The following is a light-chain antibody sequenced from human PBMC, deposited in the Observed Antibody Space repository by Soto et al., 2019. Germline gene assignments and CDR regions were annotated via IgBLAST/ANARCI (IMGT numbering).Light chain of an antibody. CDR3: QSHDSSLNSWV. J-gene: IGLJ3*02. V-gene: IGLV1-40*01. Sequence: QSVLTQPPSMSGAPGQRVTISSTGSSSNIGAGYDVHWYQLLPGTAPKLLIYGNTNRPSGVPDRFSGSKSGTSASLSITGLRAEDEADYYCQSHDSSLNSWVFGGGTMVTVL. CDR1: SSNIGAGYD. CDR2: GNT.